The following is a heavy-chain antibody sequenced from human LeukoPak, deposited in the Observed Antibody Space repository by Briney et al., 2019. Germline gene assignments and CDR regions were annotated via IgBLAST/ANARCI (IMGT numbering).Heavy chain of an antibody. D-gene: IGHD4-17*01. J-gene: IGHJ3*02. V-gene: IGHV3-53*01. CDR3: AKAMDGEDAFDI. Sequence: GGSPRLSCAASGFTASSNYMSWVRQAPGKGLEWVSVIYSGGSTYYADSVKGRFTISRDNSKNTLYLQMNSLRAEDTAVYYCAKAMDGEDAFDIWGQGTMVTVSS. CDR2: IYSGGST. CDR1: GFTASSNY.